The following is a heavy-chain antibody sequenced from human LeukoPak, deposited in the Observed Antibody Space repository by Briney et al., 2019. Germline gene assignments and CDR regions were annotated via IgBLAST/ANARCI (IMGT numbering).Heavy chain of an antibody. CDR2: IWYDGSNK. CDR3: ARDGVVVVPAATQTNYYYYYMDV. D-gene: IGHD2-2*01. CDR1: GFTFSSYG. J-gene: IGHJ6*03. V-gene: IGHV3-33*01. Sequence: GRSLRLSCAASGFTFSSYGMHWVRQAPGKGLEWVAVIWYDGSNKYYADSVKGRFTISRDNSNNTLYLQMNSLRAEDTAVYYCARDGVVVVPAATQTNYYYYYMDVWGKGTTVTVSS.